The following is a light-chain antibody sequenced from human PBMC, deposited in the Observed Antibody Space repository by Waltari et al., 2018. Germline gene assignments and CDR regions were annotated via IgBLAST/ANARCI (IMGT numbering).Light chain of an antibody. Sequence: QTVVSQEPSWSVSPGGTVPPTWALGPVLVSTTTYTTWYQQAHGQAPRTLIFNTNPRSSGVPDRFSGSILDNEAALTITGAQEDDEADYYCVLSMGSGIWVFGGGTKLTVL. CDR1: PVLVSTTTY. CDR3: VLSMGSGIWV. V-gene: IGLV8-61*01. CDR2: NTN. J-gene: IGLJ3*02.